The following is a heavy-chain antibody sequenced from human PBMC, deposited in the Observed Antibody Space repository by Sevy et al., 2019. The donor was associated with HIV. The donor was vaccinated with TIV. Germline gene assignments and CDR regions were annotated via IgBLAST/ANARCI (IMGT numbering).Heavy chain of an antibody. Sequence: GKSLKISCSGSGYKFTSSWIGWVRQKPGKGLEWMGDIHFANSNTKYSPSFQGQVTISADKSIHTAYLQWSSLKASDTAVYYCARPTDTGGLDYWGQGTLVTVSS. D-gene: IGHD1-1*01. CDR3: ARPTDTGGLDY. CDR1: GYKFTSSW. V-gene: IGHV5-51*01. J-gene: IGHJ4*02. CDR2: IHFANSNT.